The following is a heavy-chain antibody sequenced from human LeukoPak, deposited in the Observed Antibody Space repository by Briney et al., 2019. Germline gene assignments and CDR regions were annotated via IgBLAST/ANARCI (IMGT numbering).Heavy chain of an antibody. V-gene: IGHV4-38-2*02. J-gene: IGHJ4*02. CDR3: ARGSPRLRCSDY. Sequence: PSETLSLTCTVSGYSISSGYYSGWIRQPPGKGLEWIGSIYHTGSTYYTPSLKSRVTISVDTSKNQFSLKLSSVTAADTAVYYCARGSPRLRCSDYWGQGTLVTVSS. D-gene: IGHD4-17*01. CDR2: IYHTGST. CDR1: GYSISSGYY.